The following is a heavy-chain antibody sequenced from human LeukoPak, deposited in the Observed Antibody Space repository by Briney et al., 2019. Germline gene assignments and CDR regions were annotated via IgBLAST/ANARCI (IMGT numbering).Heavy chain of an antibody. J-gene: IGHJ4*02. Sequence: GSLRLSCAASGFTFSSSAMSWVRQAPGKGLEWVSAISNNGGYTYYADSVQGRFTISRDNSKSTLCLQMNSLRAEDTAVYYCARAMVDTNWYFDYWGQGTLVTVSS. V-gene: IGHV3-23*01. CDR1: GFTFSSSA. CDR3: ARAMVDTNWYFDY. D-gene: IGHD5-12*01. CDR2: ISNNGGYT.